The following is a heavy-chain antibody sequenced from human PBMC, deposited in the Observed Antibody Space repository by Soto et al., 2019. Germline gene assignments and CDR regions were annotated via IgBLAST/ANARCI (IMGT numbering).Heavy chain of an antibody. V-gene: IGHV1-69*06. Sequence: QVQLVQSGAEVKKPGSSVKVSCRASGGTFSILAISWVRQAPGQGLEWMGGIIPIYGSATYAQKFQGRVTITADKSTSTTYMELSSLRSDDTAVHYCATGAMVDGFKSAFDYWGQGTLVTVSS. CDR1: GGTFSILA. CDR3: ATGAMVDGFKSAFDY. D-gene: IGHD2-15*01. J-gene: IGHJ4*02. CDR2: IIPIYGSA.